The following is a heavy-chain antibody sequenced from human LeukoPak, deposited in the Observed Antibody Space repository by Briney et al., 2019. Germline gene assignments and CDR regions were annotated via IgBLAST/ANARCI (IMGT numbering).Heavy chain of an antibody. D-gene: IGHD3-10*01. V-gene: IGHV3-21*01. CDR2: ISSSSSYI. Sequence: PGGSLRLSCAASGFTVSSNYMSWVRQAPGKGLEWVSSISSSSSYIYYADSVKGRFTISRDNAKNSLYLQMNSLRAEDTAVYYCARDYTRLLWFGEFDQADAFDIWGQGTMVTVSS. CDR1: GFTVSSNY. J-gene: IGHJ3*02. CDR3: ARDYTRLLWFGEFDQADAFDI.